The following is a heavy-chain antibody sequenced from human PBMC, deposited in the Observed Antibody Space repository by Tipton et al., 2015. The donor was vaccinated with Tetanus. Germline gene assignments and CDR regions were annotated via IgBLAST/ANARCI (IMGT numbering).Heavy chain of an antibody. Sequence: QVQLVQSGAEVKKPGASVKVSCKASGYTFTSYGISWVRQAPGQGLEWMGWISAYNGNTNYAQKLQGRVTMTTDTSTSTAYMELRSLRSDDTAVYYGARDSTNYGDYEGLGYWGQGPLVTVSS. J-gene: IGHJ4*02. V-gene: IGHV1-18*01. D-gene: IGHD4-17*01. CDR3: ARDSTNYGDYEGLGY. CDR1: GYTFTSYG. CDR2: ISAYNGNT.